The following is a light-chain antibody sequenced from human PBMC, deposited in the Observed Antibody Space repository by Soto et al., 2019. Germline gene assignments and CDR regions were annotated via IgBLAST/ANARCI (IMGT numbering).Light chain of an antibody. V-gene: IGLV2-18*02. CDR2: EVR. CDR3: SSYTSSNTLI. CDR1: SSDIGAYNR. J-gene: IGLJ2*01. Sequence: QSALTQPPSVSGSPGQSVTISCTGTSSDIGAYNRVSWYQQLPGTAPKLMIYEVRDRTSGVPDRFSGSKSGNTASLTISGLQAEDEADYYCSSYTSSNTLIFGGGTKLTVL.